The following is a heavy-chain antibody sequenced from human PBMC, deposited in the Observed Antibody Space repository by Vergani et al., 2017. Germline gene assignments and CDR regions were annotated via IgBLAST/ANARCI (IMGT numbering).Heavy chain of an antibody. D-gene: IGHD5/OR15-5a*01. CDR1: GGSFSGYY. J-gene: IGHJ4*02. Sequence: QVQLQQWGAGLLKPSETLSLTCAVYGGSFSGYYWSWIRQPPGKGLEWIGEINHSGSTNYNPSLKSRVTMSVDTSKNQFSLKLRFVTAADTAVYYCARGSTIFGYWGQGALVTVSS. V-gene: IGHV4-34*01. CDR3: ARGSTIFGY. CDR2: INHSGST.